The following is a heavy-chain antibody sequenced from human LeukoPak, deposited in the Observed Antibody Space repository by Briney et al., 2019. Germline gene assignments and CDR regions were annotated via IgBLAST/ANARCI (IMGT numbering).Heavy chain of an antibody. CDR2: IYYSGST. CDR1: GGSISSYY. J-gene: IGHJ6*03. Sequence: PSETLSLTCTVSGGSISSYYWSWIRQPPGKGLEWIGYIYYSGSTNYNPSPKSRVTISVDTSKNQFSLKLSSVTAADTAVYYCARALWSGSLTLSYYMDVWGKGTTVTVSS. D-gene: IGHD3-10*02. V-gene: IGHV4-59*01. CDR3: ARALWSGSLTLSYYMDV.